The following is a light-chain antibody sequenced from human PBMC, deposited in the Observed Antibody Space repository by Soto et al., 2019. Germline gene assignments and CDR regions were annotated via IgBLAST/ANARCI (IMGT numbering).Light chain of an antibody. V-gene: IGLV1-47*01. J-gene: IGLJ2*01. Sequence: QSVLTQPPSASGTPGQRVTISCSGRSSNIGSNHVYWYQQFPGMAPKLLMYRSDQRPTGVSDRFSGSKSGTSASLAISGLRSDDEADYYCSARDDILSGVVFGGGTKLTVL. CDR2: RSD. CDR3: SARDDILSGVV. CDR1: SSNIGSNH.